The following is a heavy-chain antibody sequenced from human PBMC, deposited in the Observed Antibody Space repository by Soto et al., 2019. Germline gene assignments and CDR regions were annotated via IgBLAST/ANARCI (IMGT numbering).Heavy chain of an antibody. Sequence: PGGSLGLACAASGFTFSGYAMSWVRKAPGKGLEWVSAISGSGGSTYYADSVKGRFTISRDNSKNTPYLQMNSLRAEDTAVYYCAKDIEPYYYDSSGYYLVDYWGQGTLVTVSS. J-gene: IGHJ4*02. D-gene: IGHD3-22*01. CDR3: AKDIEPYYYDSSGYYLVDY. V-gene: IGHV3-23*01. CDR1: GFTFSGYA. CDR2: ISGSGGST.